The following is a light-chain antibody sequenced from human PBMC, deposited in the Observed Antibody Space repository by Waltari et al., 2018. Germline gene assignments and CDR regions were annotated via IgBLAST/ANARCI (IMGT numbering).Light chain of an antibody. J-gene: IGLJ1*01. CDR1: SSDVGGYNY. CDR3: SSYAGSINPYV. V-gene: IGLV2-8*01. Sequence: QSALTQPPSASGSPGQSVTISCTGTSSDVGGYNYVSWYQQLPGKAPKHMISEVTKRPSGVPDRFSGSKSGNTASLTVSGLQTEDEADYYCSSYAGSINPYVFGSGTRVTVL. CDR2: EVT.